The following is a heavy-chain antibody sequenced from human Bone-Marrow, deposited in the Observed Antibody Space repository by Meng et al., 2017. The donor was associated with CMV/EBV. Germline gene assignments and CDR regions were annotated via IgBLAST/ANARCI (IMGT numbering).Heavy chain of an antibody. Sequence: GGSLRLSCAASGFTFSSYSLNWVRQAPGKGLEWVSSISSSSSYIYYADSVKGRFTISRDNAKNSLYLQMNSLRAEDTAVYYCARVWGRGLLSGSYPDYWGQRTLVTVSS. CDR3: ARVWGRGLLSGSYPDY. D-gene: IGHD1-26*01. CDR2: ISSSSSYI. J-gene: IGHJ4*02. V-gene: IGHV3-21*01. CDR1: GFTFSSYS.